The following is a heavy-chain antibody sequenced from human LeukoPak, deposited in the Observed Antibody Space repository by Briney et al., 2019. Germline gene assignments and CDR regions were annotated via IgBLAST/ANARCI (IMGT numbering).Heavy chain of an antibody. CDR3: ARGGHNYYDSSGYFRGGDDY. CDR2: INTNTGNP. J-gene: IGHJ4*02. V-gene: IGHV7-4-1*02. D-gene: IGHD3-22*01. Sequence: GASVKVSCKASGYTFTDYAMNWVRQAPGQGPEWMGWINTNTGNPTYAQGFTGRFVFSLDTSVSTAYLQISSLKAEDTAVYYCARGGHNYYDSSGYFRGGDDYWGQGTLVTVSS. CDR1: GYTFTDYA.